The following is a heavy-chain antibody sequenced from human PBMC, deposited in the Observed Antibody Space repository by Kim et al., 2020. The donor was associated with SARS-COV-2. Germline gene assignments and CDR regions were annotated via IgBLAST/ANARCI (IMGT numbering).Heavy chain of an antibody. CDR1: GYTFTSYG. J-gene: IGHJ4*02. V-gene: IGHV1-18*04. Sequence: ASVKVSCKASGYTFTSYGISWVRQAPGQGLEWMGWISAYNGNTNYAQKLQGRVTMTTDTSTSTAYMELRSLRSDDTAVYYCARDPLGEGVVVPAAITFDYWGQGTLVTVSS. D-gene: IGHD2-2*01. CDR2: ISAYNGNT. CDR3: ARDPLGEGVVVPAAITFDY.